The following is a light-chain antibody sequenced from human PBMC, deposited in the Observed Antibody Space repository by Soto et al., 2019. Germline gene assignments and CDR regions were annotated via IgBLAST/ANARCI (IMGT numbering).Light chain of an antibody. CDR3: QQSYSTPRT. CDR1: QSISNY. V-gene: IGKV1-39*01. J-gene: IGKJ1*01. CDR2: AAS. Sequence: DIQMTQSPSSLSASVGDRVTITCRASQSISNYLNWYQQKPGKAPKLLMYAASSLQSGVPSRFSGSGSGTDFTLNISSLQPEDFATYYCQQSYSTPRTFGQGTQVEIK.